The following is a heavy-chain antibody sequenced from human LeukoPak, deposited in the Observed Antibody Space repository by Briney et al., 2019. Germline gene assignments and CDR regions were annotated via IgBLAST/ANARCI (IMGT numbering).Heavy chain of an antibody. D-gene: IGHD2-15*01. CDR3: VRDYCSGGRCYSAY. J-gene: IGHJ4*02. Sequence: GGSLRLSCAASGFTLSDYAMRWVRQAPGKGLEWVAVISYDGNNKYYTDSVKGRFAISGDNSKNTLYLQMNSLRPEDTAVYYCVRDYCSGGRCYSAYWGQGTLVTFSS. V-gene: IGHV3-30*09. CDR1: GFTLSDYA. CDR2: ISYDGNNK.